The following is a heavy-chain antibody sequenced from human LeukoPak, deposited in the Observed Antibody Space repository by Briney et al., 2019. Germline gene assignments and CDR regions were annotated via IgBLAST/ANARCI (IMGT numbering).Heavy chain of an antibody. CDR2: IRYDGSNK. J-gene: IGHJ6*03. Sequence: PGGSLRLSCAASGFTFSSYAMSWVRQAPGKGLEWVAFIRYDGSNKYYADSVKGRFTISRDNSKNTLYLQMNSLRAEDTAVYYCAKDGDTAMVQYYYYYMDVWGKGTTVTVSS. D-gene: IGHD5-18*01. V-gene: IGHV3-30*02. CDR3: AKDGDTAMVQYYYYYMDV. CDR1: GFTFSSYA.